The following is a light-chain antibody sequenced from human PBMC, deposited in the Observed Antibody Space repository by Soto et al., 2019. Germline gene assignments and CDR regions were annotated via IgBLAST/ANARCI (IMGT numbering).Light chain of an antibody. CDR2: DVS. Sequence: QSALTQPASVSGSPGQSITISCTGTSSDVGGYNHVSWYQQHPGKAPKLMIFDVSNRPSGVSNRFSGSKSGNTASLTISGLQAEDEADYYCSSYTSSNTVLFGGGTKLTVL. CDR3: SSYTSSNTVL. J-gene: IGLJ2*01. V-gene: IGLV2-14*01. CDR1: SSDVGGYNH.